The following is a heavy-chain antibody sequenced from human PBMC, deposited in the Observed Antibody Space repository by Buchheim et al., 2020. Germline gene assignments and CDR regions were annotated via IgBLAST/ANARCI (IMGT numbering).Heavy chain of an antibody. CDR1: GFTFSSYG. Sequence: QVQLVESGGGVVQPGRSLRLSCAASGFTFSSYGMHWVRQAPGKGLEWVAVISYDGSNKYYADSVKGRFTISRDNSKNTLYLQMNSLRAEDTAVYYCAKSFQMESGYYQWSYYYYYGMDVWGQGTT. V-gene: IGHV3-30*18. D-gene: IGHD3-22*01. CDR3: AKSFQMESGYYQWSYYYYYGMDV. J-gene: IGHJ6*02. CDR2: ISYDGSNK.